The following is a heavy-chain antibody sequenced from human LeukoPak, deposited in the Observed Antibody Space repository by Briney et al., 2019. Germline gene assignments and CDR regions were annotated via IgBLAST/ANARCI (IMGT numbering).Heavy chain of an antibody. V-gene: IGHV4-4*07. D-gene: IGHD6-19*01. J-gene: IGHJ4*02. Sequence: PSETLSLTCTVSGGSISSYYWSWIRQPPGKGLEWIGRIYTSGSTNYNPSLKSRVTISVDTSKNQFSLKLSSVTAADTAVYYCARGDSSGWYRFDYWGQGTLVTVSS. CDR1: GGSISSYY. CDR2: IYTSGST. CDR3: ARGDSSGWYRFDY.